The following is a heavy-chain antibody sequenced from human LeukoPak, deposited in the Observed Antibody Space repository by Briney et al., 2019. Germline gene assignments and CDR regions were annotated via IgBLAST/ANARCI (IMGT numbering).Heavy chain of an antibody. D-gene: IGHD1-26*01. CDR3: ARDLKSGSYFDIAEGFFDY. CDR2: TSYDGGTK. J-gene: IGHJ4*02. CDR1: GFTFSSYS. Sequence: GGSLRLSCAASGFTFSSYSMNWVRQAPGKGLEWVASTSYDGGTKYYAHSMKGRFTISRDLSKNTLSLQMSSLRAEDTAVYYCARDLKSGSYFDIAEGFFDYWGQGALVTVSS. V-gene: IGHV3-30*03.